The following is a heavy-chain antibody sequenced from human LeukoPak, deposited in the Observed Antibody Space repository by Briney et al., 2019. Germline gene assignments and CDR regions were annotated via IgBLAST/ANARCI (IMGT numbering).Heavy chain of an antibody. V-gene: IGHV3-48*01. CDR2: IGIDSGNT. Sequence: GESLRLSCAASGFTFSDYSMNWVRQAPGKGLEWISYIGIDSGNTNYADSVKGRFTISGDKAKNSLYLQMNSLRVEDTAVYYCARDYKYAFDNWGQGTLVTVSS. CDR3: ARDYKYAFDN. CDR1: GFTFSDYS. J-gene: IGHJ4*02. D-gene: IGHD5-24*01.